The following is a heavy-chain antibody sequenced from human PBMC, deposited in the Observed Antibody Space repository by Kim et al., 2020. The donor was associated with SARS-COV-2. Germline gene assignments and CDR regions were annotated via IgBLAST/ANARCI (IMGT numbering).Heavy chain of an antibody. CDR2: INAGNGNT. D-gene: IGHD3-10*01. J-gene: IGHJ4*02. CDR3: ARPNGPIPWFGEVLDLDY. Sequence: ASVKVSCKASGYTFTSYAMHWVRQAPGQRLEWMGWINAGNGNTKYSQKFQGRVTITRDTSASTAYMELSSLRSEDTAVYYCARPNGPIPWFGEVLDLDYWGQGPLVTVSS. CDR1: GYTFTSYA. V-gene: IGHV1-3*01.